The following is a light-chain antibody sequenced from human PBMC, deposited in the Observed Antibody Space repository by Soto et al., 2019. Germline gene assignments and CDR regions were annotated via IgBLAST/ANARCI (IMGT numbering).Light chain of an antibody. CDR1: SSDVGNYNH. V-gene: IGLV2-14*02. Sequence: QSVLTQPASVSGSPGQSVTISCTGTSSDVGNYNHVSWYQQHPGKAPKLMIYEATQRPSGVSNRFSASKSGNTASLTISGLQAEDESDYYCCSYTSSTTYVFGPGTKLTVL. J-gene: IGLJ1*01. CDR2: EAT. CDR3: CSYTSSTTYV.